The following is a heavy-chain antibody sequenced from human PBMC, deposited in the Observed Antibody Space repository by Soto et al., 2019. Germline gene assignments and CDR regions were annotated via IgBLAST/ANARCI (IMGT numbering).Heavy chain of an antibody. J-gene: IGHJ3*02. Sequence: ASVKVSCKASGGTFSSYAISWVRQAPGQGLEWMGGIIPIFGTANYAQKFQGRVTITADESTSTAYMELSSLRSEDTAAYYCALDYDSSGYYYRPDAFDIWGQGTMVTVSS. V-gene: IGHV1-69*13. CDR2: IIPIFGTA. D-gene: IGHD3-22*01. CDR1: GGTFSSYA. CDR3: ALDYDSSGYYYRPDAFDI.